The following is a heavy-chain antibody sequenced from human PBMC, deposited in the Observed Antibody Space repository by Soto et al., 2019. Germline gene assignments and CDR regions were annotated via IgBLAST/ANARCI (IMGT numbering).Heavy chain of an antibody. D-gene: IGHD6-19*01. CDR1: GFTFSSYA. Sequence: PGGSLRLSCAASGFTFSSYAMHWVRRAPGKGLEWVAVISYDGSNKYYADSVKGRFTISRDNSKNTLYLQMNSLRAEDTAVYYCARDTSSGWYYFDYWGQGTLVTVSS. J-gene: IGHJ4*02. CDR2: ISYDGSNK. CDR3: ARDTSSGWYYFDY. V-gene: IGHV3-30-3*01.